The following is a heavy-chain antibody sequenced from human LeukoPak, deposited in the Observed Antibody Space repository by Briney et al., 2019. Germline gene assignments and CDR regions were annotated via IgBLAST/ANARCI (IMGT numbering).Heavy chain of an antibody. CDR1: GYTFTSYG. Sequence: ASVKVSCKASGYTFTSYGISWVRQAPGQGLEWMGWINPNSGGTKYAQKFQGRVTMTRDTSISTAYMELSRLNSDDTAVYYCARDQSTSYSSSYNFDYWGQGTLVTVSS. V-gene: IGHV1-2*02. CDR2: INPNSGGT. D-gene: IGHD6-6*01. CDR3: ARDQSTSYSSSYNFDY. J-gene: IGHJ4*02.